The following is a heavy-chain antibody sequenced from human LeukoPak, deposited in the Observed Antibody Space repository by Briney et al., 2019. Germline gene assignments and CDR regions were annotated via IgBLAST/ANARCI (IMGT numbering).Heavy chain of an antibody. J-gene: IGHJ3*02. CDR2: IYPGDSDT. CDR1: GYSFTSYW. Sequence: GESLKIPCKGSGYSFTSYWIGWVRQMPGKGLEWMGIIYPGDSDTRYSPSFQGQVTISADKSISTAYLQWSSLKASDTAMYYCARLVVGATGTNDAFDIWGQGTMVTVSS. V-gene: IGHV5-51*01. D-gene: IGHD1-26*01. CDR3: ARLVVGATGTNDAFDI.